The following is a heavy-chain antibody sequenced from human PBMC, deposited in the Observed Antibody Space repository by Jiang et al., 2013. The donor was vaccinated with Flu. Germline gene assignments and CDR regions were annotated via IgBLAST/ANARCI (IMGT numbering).Heavy chain of an antibody. Sequence: GPGLVKPSETLSLTCTVSGGSISSSSYYWGWIRQPPGKGLEWIGSIYYSGSTYYNPSLKSRVTISVDTSKNQFSLKLSSVTAADTAVYYCARHPHHDYGDYFDYWGQGTLVTVSS. CDR1: GGSISSSSYY. V-gene: IGHV4-39*01. D-gene: IGHD4-17*01. CDR2: IYYSGST. CDR3: ARHPHHDYGDYFDY. J-gene: IGHJ4*02.